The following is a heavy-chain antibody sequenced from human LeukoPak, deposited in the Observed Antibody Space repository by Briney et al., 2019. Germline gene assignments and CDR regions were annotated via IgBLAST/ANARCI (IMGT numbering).Heavy chain of an antibody. V-gene: IGHV1-46*01. D-gene: IGHD5-12*01. J-gene: IGHJ3*02. CDR3: ASNSGYDPNAFDI. CDR1: GYTFTGYY. Sequence: ASVKVSCKASGYTFTGYYMHWVRQAPGQGLEWMGIINPSGGSTSYAQKFQGRVTMTRDMSTSTVYMELSSLRSEDTAVYYCASNSGYDPNAFDIWGQGTMVTVSS. CDR2: INPSGGST.